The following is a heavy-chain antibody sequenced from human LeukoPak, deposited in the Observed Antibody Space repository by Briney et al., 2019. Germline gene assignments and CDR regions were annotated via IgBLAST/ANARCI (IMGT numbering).Heavy chain of an antibody. Sequence: MGIINPSGGSTSYAQKFQGRVTMTRDTSTSTVYMELSSLRSEDTAVYYCARDPQEWLAFDYWSQGTLVTVSS. V-gene: IGHV1-46*01. CDR2: INPSGGST. J-gene: IGHJ4*02. CDR3: ARDPQEWLAFDY. D-gene: IGHD3-3*01.